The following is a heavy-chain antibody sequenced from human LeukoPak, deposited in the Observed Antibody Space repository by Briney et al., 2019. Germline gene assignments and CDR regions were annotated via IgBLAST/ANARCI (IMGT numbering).Heavy chain of an antibody. CDR2: INHSGST. D-gene: IGHD6-19*01. V-gene: IGHV4-39*07. CDR3: ARGPARGIAVTRY. J-gene: IGHJ4*02. CDR1: GGFISNSNYY. Sequence: SETLSLTCTVSGGFISNSNYYWGWIRQPPGKGLEWIGEINHSGSTNYNPSLKSRVTISVDTSKNQFSLKLSSVTAADTAVYYCARGPARGIAVTRYWGQGTLVTVSS.